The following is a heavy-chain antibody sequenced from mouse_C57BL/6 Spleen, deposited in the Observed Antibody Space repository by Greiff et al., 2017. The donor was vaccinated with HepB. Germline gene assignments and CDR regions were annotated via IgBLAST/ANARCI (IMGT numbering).Heavy chain of an antibody. Sequence: EVQLQQSGAELVRPGASVKLSCTASGFNIKDDYMHWVKQRPEQGLEWIGWIDPENGDTEYASKFQGKATITADTSSNTAYLQLSSLTSEDTAVYYCTYYGSSPWYFDVWGTGTTVTVSS. J-gene: IGHJ1*03. CDR1: GFNIKDDY. V-gene: IGHV14-4*01. CDR2: IDPENGDT. CDR3: TYYGSSPWYFDV. D-gene: IGHD1-1*01.